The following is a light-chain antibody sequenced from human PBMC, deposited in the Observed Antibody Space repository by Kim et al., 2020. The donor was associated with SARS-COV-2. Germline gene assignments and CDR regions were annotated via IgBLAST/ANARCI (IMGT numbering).Light chain of an antibody. V-gene: IGKV4-1*01. CDR1: QSVLHSSNNKNY. CDR3: QQYDSAPQT. CDR2: WAS. Sequence: DIVMTQSPDSLAVSLGERATINCKSSQSVLHSSNNKNYLAWYQRKPGQPPTLLIYWASTRESGVPDRFSGSGSGTDFTLTISNLQAEDVSVYYCQQYDSAPQTFGQGTKLDI. J-gene: IGKJ2*01.